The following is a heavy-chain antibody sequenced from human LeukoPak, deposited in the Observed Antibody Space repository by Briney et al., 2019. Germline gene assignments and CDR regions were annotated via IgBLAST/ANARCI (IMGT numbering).Heavy chain of an antibody. CDR1: GFTFSSYA. V-gene: IGHV3-23*01. CDR3: AKDGVVVVDY. Sequence: GGSLRLSCTASGFTFSSYAMSWVRQAPGKGLEWVSAISGSGGSTYYADSVKGRFTISRDNSKDTLYLQMNSLRAEDTAVYYCAKDGVVVVDYWGQGTLVTVSS. D-gene: IGHD3-22*01. CDR2: ISGSGGST. J-gene: IGHJ4*02.